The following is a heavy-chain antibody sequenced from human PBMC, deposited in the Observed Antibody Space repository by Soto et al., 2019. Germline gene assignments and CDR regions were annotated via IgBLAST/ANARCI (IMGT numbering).Heavy chain of an antibody. CDR1: GFTFSSYW. V-gene: IGHV3-74*01. J-gene: IGHJ2*01. CDR2: IHPDGSST. CDR3: ARAVSGRYGYFDL. D-gene: IGHD1-26*01. Sequence: EVQLVESGGDLVQPGGSLRLSCAASGFTFSSYWMHWVRQGPGKGLVWVSRIHPDGSSTTYADSVKGRYTISRDNAENPLYLQMNSLRAEDTAVYYCARAVSGRYGYFDLWGRGTPVTVSS.